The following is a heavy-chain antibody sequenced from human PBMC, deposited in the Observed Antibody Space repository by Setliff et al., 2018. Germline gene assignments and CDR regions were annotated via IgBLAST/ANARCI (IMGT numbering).Heavy chain of an antibody. CDR1: GYTFTSYA. V-gene: IGHV1-3*01. J-gene: IGHJ4*02. Sequence: ASVKVSCKASGYTFTSYAMHWVRQAPGQRLEWMGWINAGNGNTKYSQKFQGRVTITRDTSASTAYMELSSLRSEDTAVYYCARETATRRYYDSSGGFDYWGQGTQVTVSS. D-gene: IGHD3-22*01. CDR2: INAGNGNT. CDR3: ARETATRRYYDSSGGFDY.